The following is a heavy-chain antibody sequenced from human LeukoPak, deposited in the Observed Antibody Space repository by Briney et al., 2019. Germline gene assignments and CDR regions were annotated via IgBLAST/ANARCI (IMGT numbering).Heavy chain of an antibody. CDR1: GLTFSRHA. Sequence: GGSLRLSCVASGLTFSRHAMGWVRQAPGKGLEWVSASASGGSTYYADSVKGRFTISRDNSKNTLYLQMNSLRVEDTAVYYCAKEVYNFDTSGFYSFAFDIWGQGTMVTVPS. D-gene: IGHD3-22*01. CDR2: SASGGST. V-gene: IGHV3-23*01. J-gene: IGHJ3*02. CDR3: AKEVYNFDTSGFYSFAFDI.